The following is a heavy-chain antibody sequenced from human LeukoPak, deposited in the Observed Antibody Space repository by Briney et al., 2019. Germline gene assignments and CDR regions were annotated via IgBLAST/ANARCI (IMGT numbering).Heavy chain of an antibody. J-gene: IGHJ1*01. D-gene: IGHD3-22*01. V-gene: IGHV1-2*06. Sequence: ASVKVSCKASGYTFTGYYMHWVRQAPGQGLEWMGRINPNSGGTNYAQKFQGRVTTTRDTSISTAYMELSRLRSDDTAVYYCARDSSGSDSSGLGHWGQGTLVTVSS. CDR1: GYTFTGYY. CDR3: ARDSSGSDSSGLGH. CDR2: INPNSGGT.